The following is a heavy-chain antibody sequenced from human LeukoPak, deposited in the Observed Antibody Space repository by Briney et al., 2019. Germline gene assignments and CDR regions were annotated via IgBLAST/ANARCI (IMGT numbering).Heavy chain of an antibody. CDR1: GFTFSSYA. J-gene: IGHJ3*02. Sequence: GGSLRLSCAASGFTFSSYAMSWVRQAPGKGLEWVSAISGSGGSTYYADSVKGRFTISRDNAKSSLFLQMNSLRAEDTAVYYCARGSDILVVPAANDAFDIWGQGTMVTVSS. CDR2: ISGSGGST. D-gene: IGHD2-2*01. CDR3: ARGSDILVVPAANDAFDI. V-gene: IGHV3-23*01.